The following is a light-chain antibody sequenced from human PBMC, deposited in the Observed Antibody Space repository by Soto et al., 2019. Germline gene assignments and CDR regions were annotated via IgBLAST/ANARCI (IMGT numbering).Light chain of an antibody. CDR3: SSYAGNKNV. J-gene: IGLJ1*01. CDR2: EVS. V-gene: IGLV2-8*01. Sequence: QSALTQPPSASGSPGQSVTISCTGTSSDVGGYNYVSWYQQHPGKAPKLMIYEVSKRPSWVPDRFSGSKSGNTASLTVSGLQAEDEADYYCSSYAGNKNVFGTGTKVTVL. CDR1: SSDVGGYNY.